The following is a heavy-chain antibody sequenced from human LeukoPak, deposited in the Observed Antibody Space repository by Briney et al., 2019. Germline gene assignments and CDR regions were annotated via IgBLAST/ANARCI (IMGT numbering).Heavy chain of an antibody. CDR2: INHSGST. Sequence: PSETLSLTCAVYGGSFSGYYWSWIRQPPGKGLEWIGEINHSGSTNYNPSLKSRVTISVDTSKNQFSLKLSSVTAADTAVYYCARARIAVAGTDYWGRGTLVTVSS. J-gene: IGHJ4*02. CDR3: ARARIAVAGTDY. CDR1: GGSFSGYY. V-gene: IGHV4-34*01. D-gene: IGHD6-19*01.